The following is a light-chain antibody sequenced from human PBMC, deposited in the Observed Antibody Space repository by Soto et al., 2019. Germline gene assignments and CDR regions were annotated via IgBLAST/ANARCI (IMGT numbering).Light chain of an antibody. Sequence: SYELTQPPSVSVAPGQTARTTCEGNDMGTKSVSWFQQKAGQAPVLVVYDDSDRPSGIPERFSGSDSGNTATLTISRVEAGDEADYYCQVWDSSSDRVFGGGTKLTVL. CDR2: DDS. CDR1: DMGTKS. J-gene: IGLJ3*02. V-gene: IGLV3-21*02. CDR3: QVWDSSSDRV.